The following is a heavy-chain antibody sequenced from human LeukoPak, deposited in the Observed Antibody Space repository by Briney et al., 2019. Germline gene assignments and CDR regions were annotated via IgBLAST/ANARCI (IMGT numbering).Heavy chain of an antibody. D-gene: IGHD6-13*01. Sequence: ASVKVSCKASGYAFTSYGISWVRQAPGQGLEWMGWISAYNGNTNYAQKLQGRVTMTTDTSTSTAYMELRSLRSDDTAVYYCARGVGYSSSWYRYYYYYMDVWGKGTTVTVSS. CDR3: ARGVGYSSSWYRYYYYYMDV. CDR1: GYAFTSYG. J-gene: IGHJ6*03. CDR2: ISAYNGNT. V-gene: IGHV1-18*01.